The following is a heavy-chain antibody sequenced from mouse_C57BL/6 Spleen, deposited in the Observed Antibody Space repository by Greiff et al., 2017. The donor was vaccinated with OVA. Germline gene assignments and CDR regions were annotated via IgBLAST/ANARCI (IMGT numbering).Heavy chain of an antibody. CDR2: IWSGGST. D-gene: IGHD2-2*01. V-gene: IGHV2-2*01. CDR1: GFSLTSYG. CDR3: ARRGGVTKGYYFDD. Sequence: VMLVESGPGLVQPSQSLSITCTVSGFSLTSYGVHWVRQSPGKGLEWLGVIWSGGSTDYNAAFISRLSISKDNSKSQVFFKMNSLQADDTAIYYCARRGGVTKGYYFDDWGQGTTLTVSS. J-gene: IGHJ2*01.